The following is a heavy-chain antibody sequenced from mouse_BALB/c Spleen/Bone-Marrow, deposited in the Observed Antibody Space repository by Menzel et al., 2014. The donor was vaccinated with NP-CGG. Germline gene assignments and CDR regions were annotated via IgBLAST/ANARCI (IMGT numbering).Heavy chain of an antibody. V-gene: IGHV1-69*02. Sequence: VQLQHSGAELVKPGASVKLSCKASGYTFTSYWMHWVKQRPGQGLEWIGEIDPSDSYTNYNQKFKGKATLTVDKSSSTAYMQLSSLTSEDSAVYYCARDSITTVVATDYWGQGTTLTVSS. CDR3: ARDSITTVVATDY. J-gene: IGHJ2*01. CDR1: GYTFTSYW. D-gene: IGHD1-1*01. CDR2: IDPSDSYT.